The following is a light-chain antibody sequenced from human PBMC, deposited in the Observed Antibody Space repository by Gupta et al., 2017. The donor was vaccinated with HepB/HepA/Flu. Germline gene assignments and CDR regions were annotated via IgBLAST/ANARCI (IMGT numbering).Light chain of an antibody. CDR2: GAS. J-gene: IGKJ1*01. V-gene: IGKV1-39*01. Sequence: DIQMTQSPPSLSASVGDRISITCRAGQSIRAYLNWYQQRPGKAPNLLIYGASNLQTGVPSRFSGSGSGTEFTLTISRLQPEDFATYFCQHTDSTPWTFGLGTKVDIK. CDR3: QHTDSTPWT. CDR1: QSIRAY.